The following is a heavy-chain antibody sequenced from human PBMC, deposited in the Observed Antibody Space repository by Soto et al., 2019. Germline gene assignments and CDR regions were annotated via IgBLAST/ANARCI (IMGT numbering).Heavy chain of an antibody. J-gene: IGHJ2*01. CDR3: PRAAGINWEDTMYLDL. V-gene: IGHV3-13*01. CDR2: IGTVGET. Sequence: EVQLVESGGVLVQPGGSLRLSCAASGFVFRTYDMHWVRQGTGEGLEWVSTIGTVGETYYADSAKGRFTISRDDAKNSLYLQMRTLRAGDTAVYYCPRAAGINWEDTMYLDLWGRGTLVTVSS. CDR1: GFVFRTYD. D-gene: IGHD1-20*01.